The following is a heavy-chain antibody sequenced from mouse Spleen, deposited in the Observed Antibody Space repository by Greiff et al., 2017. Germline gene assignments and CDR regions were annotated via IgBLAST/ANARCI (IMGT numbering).Heavy chain of an antibody. CDR3: ARHEEGYGSFYWYFDV. D-gene: IGHD1-1*01. V-gene: IGHV1-62-2*01. Sequence: QVQLKESGAELVKPGASVKLSCKASGYTFTEYTIHWVKQRSGQGLEWIGWFYPGSGSIKYNEKFKDKATLTADKSSSTVYMELSRLTSEDSAVYFCARHEEGYGSFYWYFDVWGAGTTVTVSS. CDR2: FYPGSGSI. CDR1: GYTFTEYT. J-gene: IGHJ1*01.